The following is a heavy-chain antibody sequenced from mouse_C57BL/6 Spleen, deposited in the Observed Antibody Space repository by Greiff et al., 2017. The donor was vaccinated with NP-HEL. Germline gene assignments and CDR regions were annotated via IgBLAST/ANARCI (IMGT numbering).Heavy chain of an antibody. CDR2: ISYDGSN. J-gene: IGHJ4*01. CDR1: GYSITSGYY. D-gene: IGHD2-4*01. CDR3: ARGADYDGDYYAMDY. V-gene: IGHV3-6*01. Sequence: EVKLQESGPGLVKPSQSLSLTCSVTGYSITSGYYWNWIRQFPGNKLEWMGYISYDGSNNYNPSLKNRISITRDTSKNQFLLKLNSVTTEDTATYYCARGADYDGDYYAMDYWGQGTSVTVSS.